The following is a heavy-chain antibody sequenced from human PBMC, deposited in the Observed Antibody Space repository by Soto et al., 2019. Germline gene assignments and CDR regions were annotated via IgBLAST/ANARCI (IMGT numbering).Heavy chain of an antibody. J-gene: IGHJ4*02. CDR1: GFTFSSYG. V-gene: IGHV3-30*18. Sequence: SGGSLRLSCAASGFTFSSYGMHWVRQAPGKGLEWVAVISYDGSNKYYADSVKGRFTISRDNSKNTLYLQMNSLRAEDTAVYYCAKDHYYGSGSYFDYWGQGTLVTVPQ. D-gene: IGHD3-10*01. CDR2: ISYDGSNK. CDR3: AKDHYYGSGSYFDY.